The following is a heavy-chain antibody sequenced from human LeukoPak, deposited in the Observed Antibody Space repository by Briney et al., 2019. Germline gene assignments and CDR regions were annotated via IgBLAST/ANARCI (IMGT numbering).Heavy chain of an antibody. CDR1: GFTFDDYA. V-gene: IGHV3-9*01. J-gene: IGHJ4*02. D-gene: IGHD6-19*01. Sequence: PGGSLRLSCAASGFTFDDYAMHWVRQAPGKGLEWVSGISWSSGSIGYADSVKGRFTISRDNAKNSLYLQMNSLRAEDTALYYCAKGYSSGWYETGFDYWGQGTLVTVSS. CDR3: AKGYSSGWYETGFDY. CDR2: ISWSSGSI.